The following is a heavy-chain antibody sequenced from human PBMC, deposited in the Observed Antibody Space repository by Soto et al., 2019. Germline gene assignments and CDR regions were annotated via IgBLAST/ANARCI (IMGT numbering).Heavy chain of an antibody. CDR2: ISGYNGNT. J-gene: IGHJ4*02. D-gene: IGHD1-26*01. CDR1: FTSYG. CDR3: ARDLGGQIVDY. V-gene: IGHV1-18*01. Sequence: FTSYGISWVRQAPGQGLEWMGWISGYNGNTKYAQKLQGRVTMNTDTSTSTAYMELRRLRSEDTAVYYCARDLGGQIVDYWGQGTLVTVSS.